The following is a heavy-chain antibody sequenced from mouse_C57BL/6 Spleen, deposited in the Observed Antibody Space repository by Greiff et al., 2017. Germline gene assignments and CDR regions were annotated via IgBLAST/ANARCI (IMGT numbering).Heavy chain of an antibody. V-gene: IGHV1-69*01. CDR3: ARGDYDGFDY. CDR1: GYTFTSYW. D-gene: IGHD2-4*01. CDR2: IDPSDSYT. J-gene: IGHJ2*01. Sequence: VQLQQPGAELVMPGASVQLSCTASGYTFTSYWMHGVKQRPGQGLEWIGEIDPSDSYTNYNQKFKVKSTLTVDKSSSTADMQLSSLTSEDSAVYYCARGDYDGFDYWGQGTTLTVSS.